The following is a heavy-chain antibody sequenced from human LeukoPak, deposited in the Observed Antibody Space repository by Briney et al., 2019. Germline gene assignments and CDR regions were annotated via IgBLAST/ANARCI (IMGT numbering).Heavy chain of an antibody. V-gene: IGHV3-23*01. D-gene: IGHD4-17*01. CDR2: IRGTDGST. J-gene: IGHJ4*02. CDR3: AKDRAPDDYGDYGFDY. CDR1: GFTFSSYA. Sequence: GSLRLSCAASGFTFSSYAMSWVRQAPGKGLEWVSAIRGTDGSTHYADSVKGRFTISRDNSKNTLYLQMNSLRAEDTAVYYCAKDRAPDDYGDYGFDYWGQGTLVTVSS.